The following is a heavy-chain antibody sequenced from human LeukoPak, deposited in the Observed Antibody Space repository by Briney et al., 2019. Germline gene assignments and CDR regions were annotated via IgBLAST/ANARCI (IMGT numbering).Heavy chain of an antibody. CDR2: FDPEDGET. J-gene: IGHJ4*02. D-gene: IGHD5-18*01. CDR1: GYTLTELS. CDR3: ATVDSYGGYYFDY. Sequence: GASVKVSCKVSGYTLTELSMHWVRQAPGRGLEWMGGFDPEDGETIYAQKFQGRVTMTEDTSTDTAYMELSSLRSEDTAVYYCATVDSYGGYYFDYWGQGTLVTVSS. V-gene: IGHV1-24*01.